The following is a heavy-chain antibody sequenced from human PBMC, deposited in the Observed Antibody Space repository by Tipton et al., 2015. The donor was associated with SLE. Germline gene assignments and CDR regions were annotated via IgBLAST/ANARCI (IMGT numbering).Heavy chain of an antibody. V-gene: IGHV4-31*03. D-gene: IGHD3-3*01. J-gene: IGHJ4*02. CDR1: GDSISSGGYY. CDR3: ARIRPGHGDPFDF. Sequence: TLSLTCTVSGDSISSGGYYWSWIRQHPGKGLEWIGYIYYTGSTDYNPSLKSRISISVDTSENQFSLKLTSVTAADTAVYFCARIRPGHGDPFDFWGQGTLVTVSS. CDR2: IYYTGST.